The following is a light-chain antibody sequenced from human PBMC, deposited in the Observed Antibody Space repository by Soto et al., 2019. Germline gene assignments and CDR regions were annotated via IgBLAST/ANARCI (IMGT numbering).Light chain of an antibody. Sequence: ALRMTQAPSSFSASTGGSVTIPCXASQGISSYLAWYQQKPGKAPKLLIYAASTLQSGVPSRFSGSGSGTDFTLTISCLQSEDFATYYCQQYYSYPITFGQGTRLAIK. J-gene: IGKJ5*01. CDR2: AAS. V-gene: IGKV1-8*01. CDR3: QQYYSYPIT. CDR1: QGISSY.